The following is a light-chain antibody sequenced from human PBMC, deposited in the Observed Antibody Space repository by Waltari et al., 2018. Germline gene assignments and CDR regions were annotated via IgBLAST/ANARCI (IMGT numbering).Light chain of an antibody. V-gene: IGLV2-14*01. CDR1: SSDVGGYNY. J-gene: IGLJ3*02. CDR3: SSFTSSSTLRV. CDR2: DVT. Sequence: QSALTQPASVSGSPGQSITISCTGTSSDVGGYNYFSWYQQHPGKAPKLMIYDVTNRPSGCSTRFSGSKSGNTASLTISGLQAEDEADYYCSSFTSSSTLRVFGGGTKLTVL.